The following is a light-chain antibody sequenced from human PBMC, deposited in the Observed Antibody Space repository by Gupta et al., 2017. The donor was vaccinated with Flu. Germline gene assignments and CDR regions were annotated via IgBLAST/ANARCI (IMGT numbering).Light chain of an antibody. CDR3: QQGNSYPVT. V-gene: IGKV1-9*01. J-gene: IGKJ3*01. Sequence: PSFLSSSVGDSVTITCRASQGSSGSLAWYQQKPGKAPQLLIYGASTLQSGVPSRFSGSGSGTEFTLTISSLQPEEFAIYYCQQGNSYPVTFGPGTKVDI. CDR2: GAS. CDR1: QGSSGS.